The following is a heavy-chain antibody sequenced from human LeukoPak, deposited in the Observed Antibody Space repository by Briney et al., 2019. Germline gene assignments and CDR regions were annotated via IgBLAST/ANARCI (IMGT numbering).Heavy chain of an antibody. J-gene: IGHJ3*02. D-gene: IGHD1-14*01. V-gene: IGHV1-46*01. CDR3: ARGRSTVGRPGAFDI. CDR2: INPSGGST. Sequence: ASVKVSCKASGYTFTSYYMHWVRQAPGQGLEWMVIINPSGGSTSYAQKFQGRVTMTRDTSTSTVYMELSSLRSEDTAVYYCARGRSTVGRPGAFDIWGQGTMVTVSS. CDR1: GYTFTSYY.